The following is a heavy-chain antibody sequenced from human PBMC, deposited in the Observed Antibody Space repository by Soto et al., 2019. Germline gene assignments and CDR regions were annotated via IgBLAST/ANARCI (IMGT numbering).Heavy chain of an antibody. D-gene: IGHD4-17*01. CDR1: GFTFDDYA. Sequence: GGSLRLSCAASGFTFDDYAMHWVRQAPGKGLEWVSGISWNSGSIGYADSVKGRFTISRDNAKNSLYLQMNSLRAEDTALYYCAKDYGDHPRYFDYWGQGTLVTVSS. CDR3: AKDYGDHPRYFDY. CDR2: ISWNSGSI. V-gene: IGHV3-9*01. J-gene: IGHJ4*02.